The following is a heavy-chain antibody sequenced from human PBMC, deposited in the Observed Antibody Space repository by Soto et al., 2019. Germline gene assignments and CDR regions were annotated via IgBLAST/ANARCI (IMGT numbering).Heavy chain of an antibody. V-gene: IGHV4-34*01. CDR3: ARGSPLRYFDWYQKYFQH. CDR2: INHSGST. CDR1: GGSFSGHY. D-gene: IGHD3-9*01. Sequence: SETLSLTCAVYGGSFSGHYWSWIRQYPGKGLEWIAEINHSGSTNYNPSLKSRVTMSVDTSKNQFSLKLSSVTAADTAVYYCARGSPLRYFDWYQKYFQHWGQGTLVTVSS. J-gene: IGHJ1*01.